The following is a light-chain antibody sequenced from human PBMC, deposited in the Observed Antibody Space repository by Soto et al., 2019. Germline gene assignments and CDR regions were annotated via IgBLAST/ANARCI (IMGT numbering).Light chain of an antibody. CDR1: SSNIGAGYD. CDR2: GNS. J-gene: IGLJ3*02. V-gene: IGLV1-40*01. Sequence: QSVLTQPPSVSGAPGQRVTISCTGSSSNIGAGYDVHWYQQLPGTAPKLLIYGNSNRPSGVPDRFSGSKSGNTASLAITGIQAEDEADYYCQSYLRSLSGGVFGRGTMRTV. CDR3: QSYLRSLSGGV.